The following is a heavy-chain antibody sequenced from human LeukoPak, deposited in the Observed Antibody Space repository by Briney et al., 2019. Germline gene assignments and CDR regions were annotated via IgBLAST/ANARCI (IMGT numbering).Heavy chain of an antibody. V-gene: IGHV4-59*08. CDR1: GGSISSYY. Sequence: SSETLSLTCTVSGGSISSYYWSWSRQPLGKGLEWIGYIYYSGSTNYNPSLKSRVTISVDTSKNQFSLKLSSVTAADTAVYYCARQIYDSSGYLLDYWGHGTLVTVSS. D-gene: IGHD3-22*01. J-gene: IGHJ4*01. CDR2: IYYSGST. CDR3: ARQIYDSSGYLLDY.